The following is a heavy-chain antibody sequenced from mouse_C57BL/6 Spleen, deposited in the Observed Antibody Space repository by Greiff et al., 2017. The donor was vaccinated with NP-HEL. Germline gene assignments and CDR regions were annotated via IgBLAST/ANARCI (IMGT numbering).Heavy chain of an antibody. CDR3: AKTTVVAYFDY. J-gene: IGHJ2*01. CDR1: GFSLTSYG. V-gene: IGHV2-3*01. D-gene: IGHD1-1*01. Sequence: QVQLQQSGPGLVAPSQSLSITCTVSGFSLTSYGVSWVRQPPGQGLEWLGVIWGDGSTNYHSALISRLSISKDNSKSQVFLKLNSLQTDDTATYYGAKTTVVAYFDYWGQGTTLTVAS. CDR2: IWGDGST.